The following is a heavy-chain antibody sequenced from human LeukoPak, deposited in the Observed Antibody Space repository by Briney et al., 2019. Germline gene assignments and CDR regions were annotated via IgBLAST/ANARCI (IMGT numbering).Heavy chain of an antibody. CDR3: ARTRYYYNSRSYGAPYYFDY. CDR2: IYYSGTL. D-gene: IGHD3-10*01. CDR1: GYSISSGYY. J-gene: IGHJ4*02. Sequence: SETLSLTCTISGYSISSGYYWGWIRQSPGKGLEWIGSIYYSGTLYYNPSLKRRVTISLDTSKNQFSLKLTSVTAADTAVYYCARTRYYYNSRSYGAPYYFDYWGQGTLVTVSS. V-gene: IGHV4-38-2*02.